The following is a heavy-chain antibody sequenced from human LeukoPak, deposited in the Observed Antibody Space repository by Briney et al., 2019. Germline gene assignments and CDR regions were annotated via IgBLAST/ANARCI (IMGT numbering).Heavy chain of an antibody. CDR3: ARDITLTRGGRSDY. D-gene: IGHD3-10*01. CDR1: GFTFSSYW. V-gene: IGHV3-74*01. J-gene: IGHJ4*01. Sequence: GGSLRLSCAASGFTFSSYWMYCVRQAPGKGLVWVSRINTDGRTTNYADSVKGRFTISRDNAKNTLYLQMNSLRAEDTAVYYCARDITLTRGGRSDYWGHGTLVTVSA. CDR2: INTDGRTT.